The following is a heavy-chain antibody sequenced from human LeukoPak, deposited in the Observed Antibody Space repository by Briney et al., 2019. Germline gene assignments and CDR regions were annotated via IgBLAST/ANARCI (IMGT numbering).Heavy chain of an antibody. V-gene: IGHV3-9*01. CDR3: AKGNPYSYGQNYFDY. D-gene: IGHD5-18*01. CDR2: ISWNSGSI. Sequence: GGSLRLSCAASGFTFDDYAMHWVRQAPGKGLEWVSGISWNSGSIGYADSVKGRFTISRDNAKNSLYLQMNSLRAEDTALYYCAKGNPYSYGQNYFDYWGQGTLVTVSS. CDR1: GFTFDDYA. J-gene: IGHJ4*02.